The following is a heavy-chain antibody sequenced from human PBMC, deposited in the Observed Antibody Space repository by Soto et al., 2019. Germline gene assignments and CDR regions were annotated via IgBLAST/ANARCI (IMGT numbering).Heavy chain of an antibody. CDR2: ISSDGSRK. CDR3: AKGLLGHYYALDV. CDR1: GFTFSNYG. J-gene: IGHJ6*02. Sequence: QVQLVESGGGVVHSGRSLRLSCIASGFTFSNYGIHWVRQGPGKGLEWVAFISSDGSRKLYADSVEGRCTISRDTSRTTVFVELNSLRVEDTAVYLCAKGLLGHYYALDVWCHGTAVTV. V-gene: IGHV3-30*18.